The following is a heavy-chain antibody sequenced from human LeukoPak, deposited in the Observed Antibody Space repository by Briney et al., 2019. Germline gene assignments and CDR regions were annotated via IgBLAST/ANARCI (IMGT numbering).Heavy chain of an antibody. D-gene: IGHD3-22*01. J-gene: IGHJ4*02. V-gene: IGHV3-33*01. CDR2: IWYDGSNK. CDR3: ARDPSKGNYYDSRGYIDY. Sequence: GGSLRLSCAASGVTFSSYGMHWVRQAPGKGLEWVAVIWYDGSNKYYADSVKGRFTISRDNSKNTLYLQMNSLRDEDTAVYYCARDPSKGNYYDSRGYIDYWGQGTLVTVSS. CDR1: GVTFSSYG.